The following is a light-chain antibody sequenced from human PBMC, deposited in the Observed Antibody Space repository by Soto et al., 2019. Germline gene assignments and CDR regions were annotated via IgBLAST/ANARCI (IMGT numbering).Light chain of an antibody. V-gene: IGKV3-20*01. CDR3: QQYGSSPPT. J-gene: IGKJ1*01. CDR1: QSVSTH. CDR2: GAS. Sequence: EIVMTHSPARVSVSPGERAALSCRASQSVSTHLAWYHQKPGQAPRLLIYGASSRATDIPDRFIGYGSGTDFTLTISGLEPEDFAVYYCQQYGSSPPTFGQGTQLDI.